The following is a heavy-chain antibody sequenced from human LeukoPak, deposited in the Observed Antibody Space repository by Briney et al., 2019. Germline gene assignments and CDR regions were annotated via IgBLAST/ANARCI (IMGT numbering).Heavy chain of an antibody. Sequence: GGSLRLSCGASGFTFSNYSMNWVRQAPGKGLEWVSYITSSSTVYYAGSVKGRFTISRDNAKNSLFLQMNSLRAEDTAVYYCARDYCSGPKCYFIDYWGQGVLVTVSS. CDR1: GFTFSNYS. D-gene: IGHD2-15*01. CDR3: ARDYCSGPKCYFIDY. CDR2: ITSSSTV. J-gene: IGHJ4*02. V-gene: IGHV3-69-1*01.